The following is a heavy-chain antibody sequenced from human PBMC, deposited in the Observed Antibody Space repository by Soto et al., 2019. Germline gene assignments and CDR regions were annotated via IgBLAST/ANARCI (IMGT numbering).Heavy chain of an antibody. CDR1: GFTFSSYA. Sequence: EVQLLESGGGLVQPGGSLRLSCAASGFTFSSYAMSWVRQAPGKGLEWVSAISGSGGSTYYADSVKGRFTISRDNSKNTLYLQMNSLSAEDTAVYYCAKASAIFYYYYYMDVWGKGTRVTVSS. J-gene: IGHJ6*03. V-gene: IGHV3-23*01. CDR3: AKASAIFYYYYYMDV. CDR2: ISGSGGST. D-gene: IGHD3-3*01.